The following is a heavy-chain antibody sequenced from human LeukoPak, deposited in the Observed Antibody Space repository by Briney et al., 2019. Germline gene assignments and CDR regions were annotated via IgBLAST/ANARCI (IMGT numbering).Heavy chain of an antibody. J-gene: IGHJ4*02. V-gene: IGHV1-18*01. Sequence: ASVKVSCKASGYTFTSYGISWVRQAPGQGLEWMGWISAYNGNTNYAQKLQGRVTMTTDTSTSTAYMELRSLRSDDTAVYYCARDYWGEEMPEIDYWGQGTLVTVSS. CDR1: GYTFTSYG. CDR3: ARDYWGEEMPEIDY. CDR2: ISAYNGNT. D-gene: IGHD7-27*01.